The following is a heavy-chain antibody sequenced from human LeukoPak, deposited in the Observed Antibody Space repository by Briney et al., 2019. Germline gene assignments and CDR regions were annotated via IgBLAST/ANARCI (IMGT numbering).Heavy chain of an antibody. D-gene: IGHD1-26*01. CDR3: ARSREWELLSSFDS. CDR1: GFTFRSHG. Sequence: PGGSLRLSCAASGFTFRSHGIHWVRQAPGKGLECVALISYDGSETYYVDSVRGRFTVSRDNSKDTVDLHMSGLRADDTAVYYCARSREWELLSSFDSWGQGTLVTVSS. J-gene: IGHJ4*02. CDR2: ISYDGSET. V-gene: IGHV3-30*03.